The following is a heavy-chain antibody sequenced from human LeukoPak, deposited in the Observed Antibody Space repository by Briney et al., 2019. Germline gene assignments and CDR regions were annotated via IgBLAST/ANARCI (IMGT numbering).Heavy chain of an antibody. CDR3: ARASITYDFWSGYFFYYYYGMDV. J-gene: IGHJ6*02. D-gene: IGHD3-3*01. V-gene: IGHV1-8*01. Sequence: GASVKVSCKASGYTFTSYDINWVRQATGQGLEWMGWMNPNSGNTGYAQEFRGRVTMTRNTSISTAYMELSSLRSEDTAVYYCARASITYDFWSGYFFYYYYGMDVWGQGTTVTVSS. CDR2: MNPNSGNT. CDR1: GYTFTSYD.